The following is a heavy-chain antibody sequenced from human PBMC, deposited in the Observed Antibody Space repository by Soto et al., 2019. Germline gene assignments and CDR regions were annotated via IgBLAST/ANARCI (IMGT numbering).Heavy chain of an antibody. CDR1: GFTFSSYA. J-gene: IGHJ5*02. CDR3: ARDIEVDILTGYYPRYNWFDP. CDR2: ISYDGSNK. V-gene: IGHV3-30-3*01. D-gene: IGHD3-9*01. Sequence: GGSLRLSCAASGFTFSSYAMHWVRQAPGKGLEWVAVISYDGSNKYYADSVKGRFTISRDNSKNTLYLQMNSLRAEDTAVYYCARDIEVDILTGYYPRYNWFDPWGQGTLVTV.